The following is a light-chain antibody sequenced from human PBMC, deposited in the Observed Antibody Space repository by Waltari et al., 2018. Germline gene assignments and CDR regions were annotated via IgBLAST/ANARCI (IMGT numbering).Light chain of an antibody. CDR2: TAS. J-gene: IGKJ4*01. Sequence: DIQMTQSPSSLSASVGDRFTITCRANQNIGSYLNWFQQTPGKAPKFLIYTASSLQSGVPSRFSGSGSGTDFTLTISSLQPEDFATYYCQQSDIAPLTFGGGTKIEIK. V-gene: IGKV1-39*01. CDR3: QQSDIAPLT. CDR1: QNIGSY.